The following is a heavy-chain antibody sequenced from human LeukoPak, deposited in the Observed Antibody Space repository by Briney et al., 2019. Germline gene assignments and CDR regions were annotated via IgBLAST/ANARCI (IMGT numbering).Heavy chain of an antibody. J-gene: IGHJ5*02. D-gene: IGHD2-21*02. Sequence: GGSLRLSCKASGFIFSNYAMSWVRQAPGKGLEWVSIITGSGGDSYYTDSVKGRFTLSRDNSKNTLFLQMNSLRAEDTAVYFCARVGDCGGDCHSDFLFDPWGQGTLVTVSS. CDR1: GFIFSNYA. V-gene: IGHV3-23*01. CDR3: ARVGDCGGDCHSDFLFDP. CDR2: ITGSGGDS.